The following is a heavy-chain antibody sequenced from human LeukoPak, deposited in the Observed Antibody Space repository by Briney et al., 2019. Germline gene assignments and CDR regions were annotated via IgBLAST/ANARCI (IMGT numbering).Heavy chain of an antibody. CDR2: ISYDGSNK. J-gene: IGHJ6*02. CDR1: GFTFSNYA. D-gene: IGHD3-3*01. Sequence: GGSLRLSCAASGFTFSNYAMHWVRQAPGKGLEWVAAISYDGSNKYYADSVKGRITISRDNSKNTLYLQVNGLRAEDTAVYCCARGTSYYYYGMDVWGQGTTVTVSS. CDR3: ARGTSYYYYGMDV. V-gene: IGHV3-30-3*01.